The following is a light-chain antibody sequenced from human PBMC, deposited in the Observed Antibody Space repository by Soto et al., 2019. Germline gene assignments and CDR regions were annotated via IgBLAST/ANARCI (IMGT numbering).Light chain of an antibody. CDR3: QQYFEWPPMT. CDR1: QSVSNY. V-gene: IGKV3-11*01. J-gene: IGKJ1*01. Sequence: EIVLTQSPATLSLSPGERATLSCRTSQSVSNYLAWYQQKPGQAPRLLMYDASNRATGIPARFSGSGSGTDFTLTISSLRSEDSAIYYCQQYFEWPPMTFGQGTKVDIK. CDR2: DAS.